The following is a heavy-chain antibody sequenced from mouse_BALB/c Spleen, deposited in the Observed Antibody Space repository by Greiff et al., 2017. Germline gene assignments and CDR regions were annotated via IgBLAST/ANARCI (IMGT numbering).Heavy chain of an antibody. J-gene: IGHJ1*01. CDR3: AKLRGNWYFDV. CDR1: GYTFSSYW. Sequence: VQLQQSGAELMKPGASVKISCKATGYTFSSYWIEWVKQRPGHGLEWIGEILPGSGSTNYNEKFKGKATFTADTSSNTAYMLLSSLTSEDSAVYYCAKLRGNWYFDVWGAGTTVTVSS. V-gene: IGHV1-9*01. D-gene: IGHD1-1*01. CDR2: ILPGSGST.